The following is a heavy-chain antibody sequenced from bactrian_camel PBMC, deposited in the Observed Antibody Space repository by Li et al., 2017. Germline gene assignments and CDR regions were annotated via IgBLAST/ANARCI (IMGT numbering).Heavy chain of an antibody. CDR2: IAGDGRT. D-gene: IGHD5*01. V-gene: IGHV3S53*01. CDR1: GYTLPMN. CDR3: AAAEDCLPVELGAGFGDEWRY. Sequence: QVQLVESGGGSVQPGGSLRLSCVISGYTLPMNMGWFRRLPGQEREGVAAIAGDGRTNYADSVKGRFTISRDGAKNIIALHMDSLKPEDTAMYYCAAAEDCLPVELGAGFGDEWRYWGQGPRSPSP. J-gene: IGHJ4*01.